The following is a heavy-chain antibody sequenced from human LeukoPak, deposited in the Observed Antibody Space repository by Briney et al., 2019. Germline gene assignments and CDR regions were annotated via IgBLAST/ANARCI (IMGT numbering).Heavy chain of an antibody. CDR1: GFTFSSYW. Sequence: GGSLRLSCAASGFTFSSYWMSWVRQTPGKGLEWVAHLNQDGSERYYVDSVKGRFTISRENAKNSLYLQMNSLRGEDTAVYYCAKCGSGSNFDYWGQGILVTVSS. CDR3: AKCGSGSNFDY. J-gene: IGHJ4*02. CDR2: LNQDGSER. V-gene: IGHV3-7*02. D-gene: IGHD3-10*01.